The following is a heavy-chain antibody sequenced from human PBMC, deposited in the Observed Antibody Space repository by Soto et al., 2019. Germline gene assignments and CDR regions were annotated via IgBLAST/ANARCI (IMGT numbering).Heavy chain of an antibody. V-gene: IGHV5-51*01. J-gene: IGHJ6*02. CDR2: IYPGDSDT. Sequence: PGESLKISCKGSGYTFTNYCIGWVRQMPWKGLEWMGIIYPGDSDTKYNPSFQGQVTISADKSITTTYLQWSSLKASDTAIYYCAASIFYYGMDVWGQGTTVTV. CDR3: AASIFYYGMDV. CDR1: GYTFTNYC.